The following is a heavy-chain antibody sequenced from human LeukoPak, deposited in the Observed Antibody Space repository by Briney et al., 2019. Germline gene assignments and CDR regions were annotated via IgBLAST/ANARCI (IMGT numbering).Heavy chain of an antibody. D-gene: IGHD3-22*01. J-gene: IGHJ5*02. Sequence: GGSLRLSCAASGFTFSSYAMSWVRQAPGKGLEWVSAISGSSGSTYYADSVKGRFTISRDNSKNTLYLQMNSLRAEDTAVYYCARREITMIVVVTYNWFDPWGQGTLVTVSS. CDR2: ISGSSGST. V-gene: IGHV3-23*01. CDR1: GFTFSSYA. CDR3: ARREITMIVVVTYNWFDP.